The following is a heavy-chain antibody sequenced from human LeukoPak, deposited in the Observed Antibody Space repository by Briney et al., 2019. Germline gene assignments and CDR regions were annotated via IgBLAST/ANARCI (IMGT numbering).Heavy chain of an antibody. J-gene: IGHJ6*02. CDR1: GFTFSSYE. V-gene: IGHV3-48*03. Sequence: GGSLRLSCSASGFTFSSYEMNWVRQAPGKGLEWVSYISSSGGTIYYADSVKDRFTISRDNAKNSLYLQMNSLRAEDTAVYYCARDLSYCTITSCSYYYYGMDVWGRGTTVTVSS. D-gene: IGHD2-2*01. CDR2: ISSSGGTI. CDR3: ARDLSYCTITSCSYYYYGMDV.